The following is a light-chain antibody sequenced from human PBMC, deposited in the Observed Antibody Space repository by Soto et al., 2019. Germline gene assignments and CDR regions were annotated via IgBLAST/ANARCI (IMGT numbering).Light chain of an antibody. CDR1: QSVSNN. V-gene: IGKV3-15*01. Sequence: EIVVTQSPATLSVSPGERATLSCRARQSVSNNLAWYQQKPGQAPRLLIYGASTRATGIPARFSGSGSGTEFTLTISSLQSEDFAVYYCQQYNNWAITFGQGTRLEI. J-gene: IGKJ5*01. CDR3: QQYNNWAIT. CDR2: GAS.